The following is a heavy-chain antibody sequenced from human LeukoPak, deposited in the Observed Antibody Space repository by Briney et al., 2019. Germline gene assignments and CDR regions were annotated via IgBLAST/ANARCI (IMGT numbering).Heavy chain of an antibody. CDR2: SSSGGGST. Sequence: GGSLRLSCAASGFTFSSHAMIWVRQAPGKGLEWVSASSSGGGSTYYADSVKGRFTISRDNSKNTLYLQMNSLRAEDTAVYYCAKARFTVTNYFDYWGQGTLVTVSS. CDR3: AKARFTVTNYFDY. D-gene: IGHD4-17*01. CDR1: GFTFSSHA. J-gene: IGHJ4*02. V-gene: IGHV3-23*01.